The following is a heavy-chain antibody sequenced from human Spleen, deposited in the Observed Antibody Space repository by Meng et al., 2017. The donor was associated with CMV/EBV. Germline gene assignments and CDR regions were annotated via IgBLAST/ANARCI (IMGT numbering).Heavy chain of an antibody. Sequence: TFRNYAMHWVRRAPGKGLEWVAGLSYDATYIHYADSLWGRFTVSRDNSKNTLYLQVDTLRDDDTAVYYCARDAVVGPPTRANVGYFDFWGQGTLVTVSS. J-gene: IGHJ4*02. D-gene: IGHD2-15*01. V-gene: IGHV3-30*04. CDR1: TFRNYA. CDR2: LSYDATYI. CDR3: ARDAVVGPPTRANVGYFDF.